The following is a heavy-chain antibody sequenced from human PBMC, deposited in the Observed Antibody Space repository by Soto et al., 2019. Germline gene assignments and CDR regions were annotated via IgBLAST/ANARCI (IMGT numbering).Heavy chain of an antibody. J-gene: IGHJ4*02. Sequence: QVQLVESGGGVVQPGRSLRLSCAASGFTFSSYAMHWVRQAPGKGLEWVAVISYDGSNKYYADSVKGRFAISRDNSKNTLYLQMNSLRAEDTAVYYCARGLRSDTAILDYWGQGTLVTVSS. D-gene: IGHD5-18*01. CDR3: ARGLRSDTAILDY. CDR2: ISYDGSNK. CDR1: GFTFSSYA. V-gene: IGHV3-30*09.